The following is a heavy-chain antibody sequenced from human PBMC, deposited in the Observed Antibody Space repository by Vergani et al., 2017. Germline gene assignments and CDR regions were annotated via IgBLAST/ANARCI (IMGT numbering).Heavy chain of an antibody. CDR2: IYTSGST. CDR1: GGSISSGSYY. Sequence: QVQLQESGPGLVKPSQTLSLTCTVSGGSISSGSYYWSWIRQPAGKGLEWIGRIYTSGSTNYNPSLKSRVTISVDTSKNQFSLKLSSVTDADTAVYYCARGCWGVVPAAFSYYYYYGMDVWGQGTTVTVSS. D-gene: IGHD2-2*01. V-gene: IGHV4-61*02. CDR3: ARGCWGVVPAAFSYYYYYGMDV. J-gene: IGHJ6*02.